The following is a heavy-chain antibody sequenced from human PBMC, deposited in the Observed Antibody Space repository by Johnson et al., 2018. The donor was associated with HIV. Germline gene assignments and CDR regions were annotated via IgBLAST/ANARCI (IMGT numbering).Heavy chain of an antibody. CDR2: IYSGGST. Sequence: VQLVESGGGVVRPGGSLRLSCAASGFTFSSYAMSWVRQAPGKGLEWVSTIYSGGSTYYAASVKGRFTISRDNSKNTLYLQMNSLRAEDTAVYYCARDLSGSSTVLSDAFDIWGQGTMVTVSS. CDR1: GFTFSSYA. J-gene: IGHJ3*02. D-gene: IGHD1-26*01. CDR3: ARDLSGSSTVLSDAFDI. V-gene: IGHV3-23*04.